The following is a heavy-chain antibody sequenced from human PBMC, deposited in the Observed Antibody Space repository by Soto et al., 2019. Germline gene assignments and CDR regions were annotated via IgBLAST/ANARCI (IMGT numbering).Heavy chain of an antibody. CDR2: IYYSGST. D-gene: IGHD2-21*02. CDR1: GGSISSGGYY. J-gene: IGHJ6*02. Sequence: QVQLQESGPGLVKPSQTLSLTCTVSGGSISSGGYYWSWIRQHPGKGLEWIGYIYYSGSTYYNPSIERRVTISDDRSKPQFAPNRCSVTDADTTVYYSTSGVQRDHPYDYGRGSWGQGNTVIVCS. CDR3: TSGVQRDHPYDYGRGS. V-gene: IGHV4-31*03.